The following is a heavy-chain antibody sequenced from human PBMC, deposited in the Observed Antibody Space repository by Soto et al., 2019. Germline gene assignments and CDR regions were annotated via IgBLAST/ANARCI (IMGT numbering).Heavy chain of an antibody. Sequence: PGGSLRLSCAASGFTFSSYSMNWVRQAPGKGLEWVSYISSSSSTIYYADSVKGRFTISRDNAKNSLYLQMNSLRDEDTAVYYCARDHRGDSSGYYYGPVDYWGQGTLVTVS. CDR2: ISSSSSTI. CDR1: GFTFSSYS. V-gene: IGHV3-48*02. J-gene: IGHJ4*02. CDR3: ARDHRGDSSGYYYGPVDY. D-gene: IGHD3-22*01.